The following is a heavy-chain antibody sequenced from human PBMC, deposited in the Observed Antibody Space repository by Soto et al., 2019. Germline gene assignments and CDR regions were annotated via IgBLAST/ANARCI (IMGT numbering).Heavy chain of an antibody. CDR2: IRGSSGST. Sequence: EVQLLESGGGLVQPGGSLRLSCAASGFTFSTFDMTWVRQPPGKGLEWVSLIRGSSGSTYYADSVKGRFTIFKDISNNTLYLQRNSLRAEDPAVYFCVKGAWLDYWGQGNMVTVSS. V-gene: IGHV3-23*01. J-gene: IGHJ4*02. CDR1: GFTFSTFD. CDR3: VKGAWLDY.